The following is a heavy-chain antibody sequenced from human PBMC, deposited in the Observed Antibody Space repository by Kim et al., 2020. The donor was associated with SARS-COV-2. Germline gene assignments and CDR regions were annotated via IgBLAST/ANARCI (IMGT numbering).Heavy chain of an antibody. V-gene: IGHV2-70*01. D-gene: IGHD1-26*01. Sequence: KYYRTSLKTRLTISKDTSKNQVVLTMTNMDPVDTATYYCARIRGGSYFDYWGQGTLVTVSS. CDR2: K. J-gene: IGHJ4*02. CDR3: ARIRGGSYFDY.